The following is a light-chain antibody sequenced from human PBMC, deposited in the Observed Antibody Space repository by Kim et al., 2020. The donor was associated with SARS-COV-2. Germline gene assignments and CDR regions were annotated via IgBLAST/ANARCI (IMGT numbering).Light chain of an antibody. CDR3: QQRSSWPLT. V-gene: IGKV3-11*01. CDR1: QSVSSY. CDR2: DAS. Sequence: SLSPGDRATLSCRASQSVSSYLAWYQQRSGQAPRVLIYDASNRATGIPARFSGSGSGTDFTLTISSLQPEDFAVYYCQQRSSWPLTFGGGTKVEI. J-gene: IGKJ4*01.